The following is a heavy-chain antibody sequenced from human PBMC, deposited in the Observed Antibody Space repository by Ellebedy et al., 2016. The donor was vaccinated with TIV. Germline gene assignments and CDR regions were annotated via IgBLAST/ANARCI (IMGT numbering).Heavy chain of an antibody. D-gene: IGHD3-22*01. CDR3: ATVKPVTIIFVVSYPFDL. J-gene: IGHJ3*01. Sequence: AASVKVSCKVSGYSLTDLSMNWVRQAPGKGLEWMGGFDPEAVNTIYAQKFQGRVTVTEDTSTDTAFMELSSLSSEDPAVDYCATVKPVTIIFVVSYPFDLWGQGTMVTVSS. V-gene: IGHV1-24*01. CDR2: FDPEAVNT. CDR1: GYSLTDLS.